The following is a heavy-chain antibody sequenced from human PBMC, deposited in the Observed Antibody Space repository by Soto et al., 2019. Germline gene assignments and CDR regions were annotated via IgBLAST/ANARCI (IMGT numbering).Heavy chain of an antibody. CDR2: MQPSSGRT. CDR3: ARGVTAGVDY. CDR1: GYSFTSLD. V-gene: IGHV1-8*01. D-gene: IGHD1-26*01. Sequence: ASVKVSCKASGYSFTSLDINWVRQTTGQGLEWMGWMQPSSGRTGYAQKFQGRVTMTRDTSINTDYMELSSLTSDDTAFYYCARGVTAGVDYWGQGTMVTVSS. J-gene: IGHJ4*02.